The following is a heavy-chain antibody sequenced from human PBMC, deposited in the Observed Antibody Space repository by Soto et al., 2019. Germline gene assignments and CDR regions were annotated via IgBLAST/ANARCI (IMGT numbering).Heavy chain of an antibody. CDR2: IYYSGTS. CDR1: GDSISSNY. Sequence: QVQLQESGPRLVKPSETLSLTCTVSGDSISSNYWSWIRQPPGKGLEWIGHIYYSGTSNYNPSLKSRVTISIDTYKRQFSLRLSSVTAADTAVYYCAREPSGVHDAFDIWGQGTMVTVSS. CDR3: AREPSGVHDAFDI. D-gene: IGHD3-10*01. J-gene: IGHJ3*02. V-gene: IGHV4-59*12.